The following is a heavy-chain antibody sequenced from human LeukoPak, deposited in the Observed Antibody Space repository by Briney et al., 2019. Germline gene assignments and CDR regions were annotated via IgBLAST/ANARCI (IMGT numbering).Heavy chain of an antibody. CDR2: ISGSGGST. D-gene: IGHD1-7*01. CDR3: AKSNWNYEFDY. Sequence: GASLRLSCAASGFTFSSYAISWVRQAPGKGLEWVSAISGSGGSTYYADSVKGRFTISRDNSKNTLYLQMNSLRAEDTAVYYCAKSNWNYEFDYWGQGTLVTVSS. CDR1: GFTFSSYA. V-gene: IGHV3-23*01. J-gene: IGHJ4*02.